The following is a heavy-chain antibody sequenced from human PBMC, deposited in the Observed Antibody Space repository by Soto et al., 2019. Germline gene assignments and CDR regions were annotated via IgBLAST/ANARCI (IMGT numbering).Heavy chain of an antibody. D-gene: IGHD1-26*01. CDR1: GFTFSSYG. Sequence: GGSLRLSCAASGFTFSSYGMHWVRQAPGKGLEWVAVIWYDGSNKYYADSVKGRFTISRDNSKNTLYLQMNSLRAEDTAVYYCCSGRRLDAFDIWGQGTMVTVSS. CDR3: CSGRRLDAFDI. CDR2: IWYDGSNK. V-gene: IGHV3-33*01. J-gene: IGHJ3*02.